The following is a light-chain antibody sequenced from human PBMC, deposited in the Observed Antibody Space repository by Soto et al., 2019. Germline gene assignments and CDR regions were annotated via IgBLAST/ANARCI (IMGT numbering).Light chain of an antibody. CDR3: QQFNSFPLT. CDR1: QGIGNA. Sequence: AAQLTQSPSSLSASVGDRVTMSCRASQGIGNALAWYQQKPGKAPKVLIYDASSLKSGVPSRFSGSGSWTDFTLTISSLQPEDFATYYCQQFNSFPLTFGGGTKVEIK. CDR2: DAS. V-gene: IGKV1-13*02. J-gene: IGKJ4*01.